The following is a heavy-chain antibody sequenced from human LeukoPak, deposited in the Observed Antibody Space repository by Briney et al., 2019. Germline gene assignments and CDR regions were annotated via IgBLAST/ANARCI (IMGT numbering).Heavy chain of an antibody. D-gene: IGHD5-12*01. Sequence: KAAETLSLTCTVSGGSISSGDYYWSWLRQPPGKGPEWIGYIYYSGSTYDNPSLKSRVTISVNTSKNQFSLKLSSVTAADTAVYYCAREVGATITDWYFDLWGRGTLVTVSS. J-gene: IGHJ2*01. CDR2: IYYSGST. V-gene: IGHV4-30-4*01. CDR1: GGSISSGDYY. CDR3: AREVGATITDWYFDL.